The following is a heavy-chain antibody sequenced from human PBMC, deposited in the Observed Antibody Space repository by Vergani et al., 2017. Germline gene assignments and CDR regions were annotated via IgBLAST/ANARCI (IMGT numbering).Heavy chain of an antibody. J-gene: IGHJ4*02. CDR2: ISSSSRYI. V-gene: IGHV3-21*04. CDR1: GFTFSSYS. Sequence: EVQLVESGGGLVKPGGSLRLSCAASGFTFSSYSMNWVRQAPGKGLEWVSSISSSSRYIYYADSVKGRFTISRDNAKNSLYLQMNSLRAEDTAVYYCAKDRPYGDYTNYWGQGTLVTVSS. CDR3: AKDRPYGDYTNY. D-gene: IGHD4-17*01.